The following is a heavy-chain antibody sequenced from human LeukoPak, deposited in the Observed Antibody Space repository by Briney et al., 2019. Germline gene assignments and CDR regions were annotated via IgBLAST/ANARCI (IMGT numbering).Heavy chain of an antibody. CDR2: INPNSGGT. CDR1: GYTFTSYG. J-gene: IGHJ4*02. CDR3: ARDYYDSSGYRFDY. D-gene: IGHD3-22*01. V-gene: IGHV1-2*02. Sequence: ASVKVSCKASGYTFTSYGISWVRQAPGQGLEWMGWINPNSGGTNYAQKFQGRVTMTRDTSISTAYMELSRLRSDDTAVYYCARDYYDSSGYRFDYWGQGTLVTVSS.